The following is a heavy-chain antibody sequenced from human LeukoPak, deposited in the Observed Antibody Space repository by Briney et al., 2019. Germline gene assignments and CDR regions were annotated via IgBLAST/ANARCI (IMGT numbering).Heavy chain of an antibody. CDR3: ARPRGYSGYDSLDY. CDR2: ISWDGGST. J-gene: IGHJ4*02. CDR1: GFTFTTYG. V-gene: IGHV3-43D*03. D-gene: IGHD5-12*01. Sequence: GGSLRLSCSASGFTFTTYGMNWVRQAPGKGLEWVSLISWDGGSTYYADSVKGRFTISRDNSKNSLYLQMNSLRAEDTALYYCARPRGYSGYDSLDYWGQGTLVTVSS.